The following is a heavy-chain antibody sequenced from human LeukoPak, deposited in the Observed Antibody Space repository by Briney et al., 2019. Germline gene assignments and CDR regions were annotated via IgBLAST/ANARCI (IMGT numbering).Heavy chain of an antibody. Sequence: SETLSLTCTVSGGSISSYYWSWIRQPPGKGPEWIGYIYYSGSTNYNPSLKSRVTISVDTSKNQFSLKLSSVTAADTDVYYCARHRATVTKTLDYWGQGTLVTV. CDR3: ARHRATVTKTLDY. J-gene: IGHJ4*02. V-gene: IGHV4-59*08. D-gene: IGHD4-17*01. CDR2: IYYSGST. CDR1: GGSISSYY.